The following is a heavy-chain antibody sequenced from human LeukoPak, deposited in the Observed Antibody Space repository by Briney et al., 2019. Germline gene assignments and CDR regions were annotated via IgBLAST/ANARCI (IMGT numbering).Heavy chain of an antibody. V-gene: IGHV6-1*01. Sequence: SQTLSLTCAISGDSVSSNSAAWNWIRQSPLRGLEWLGRTYYRSKWYNGYAVSVKSRITINPDTSKNQFSLHPNSVTPEDTAVYYCTRSVGHIDYWGQGILVTVSS. CDR1: GDSVSSNSAA. J-gene: IGHJ4*02. CDR2: TYYRSKWYN. CDR3: TRSVGHIDY.